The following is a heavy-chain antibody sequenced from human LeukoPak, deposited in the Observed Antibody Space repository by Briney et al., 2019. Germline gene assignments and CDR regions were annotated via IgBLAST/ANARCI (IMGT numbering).Heavy chain of an antibody. CDR2: VDRTGDL. CDR1: GFAVTAYT. CDR3: VRDSPDPYSHFDY. V-gene: IGHV3-48*02. J-gene: IGHJ4*02. Sequence: GGPLRPSFAASGFAVTAYTMTGGPKSPGKGRGGVSTVDRTGDLHYADSVKGRFTISRDSAKNSLYLQMNSLRDEDTAIYYCVRDSPDPYSHFDYWGQGTLVTVSS. D-gene: IGHD1-26*01.